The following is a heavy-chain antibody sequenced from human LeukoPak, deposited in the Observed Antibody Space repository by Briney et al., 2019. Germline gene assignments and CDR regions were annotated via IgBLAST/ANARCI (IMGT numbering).Heavy chain of an antibody. D-gene: IGHD2-2*01. CDR3: AKDIVVVPAAQLFDP. CDR1: GGSIRSYY. V-gene: IGHV4-59*12. J-gene: IGHJ5*02. CDR2: IYYTGST. Sequence: PSETLSLTCTVSGGSIRSYYWNWIRQPPGKGLEWIGYIYYTGSTNYNPSLKSRVTISLDTSKNQFSLKLSSVTAADTAVYYCAKDIVVVPAAQLFDPWGQGTLVTVSS.